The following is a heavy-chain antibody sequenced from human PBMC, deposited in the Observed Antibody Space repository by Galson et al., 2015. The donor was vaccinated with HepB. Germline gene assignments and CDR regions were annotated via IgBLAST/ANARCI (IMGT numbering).Heavy chain of an antibody. Sequence: ETLSHTCAVYGGSFSAYYWGWIRQPPGKGLEWIGEINHSGSTNYSPSLKSRVTISVDTSKNQFSLKLSSVTAADTAVYYCASSGWNSRYYFYAMDVWGQGTTVTVSS. D-gene: IGHD6-19*01. J-gene: IGHJ6*02. V-gene: IGHV4-34*01. CDR2: INHSGST. CDR3: ASSGWNSRYYFYAMDV. CDR1: GGSFSAYY.